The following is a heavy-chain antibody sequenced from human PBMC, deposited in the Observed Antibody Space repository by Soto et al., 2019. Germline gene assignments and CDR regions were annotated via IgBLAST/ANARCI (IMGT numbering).Heavy chain of an antibody. J-gene: IGHJ3*02. Sequence: GGSLRLPCAASGFTFSIYCIRGFVQAPGKGREWVANIMQDGSEKYYVDSVKGRFTISRDNAKNSLYLQMNSLRAEDTAVYYCARGVFPETTEEPSDAFDIWGQGTMVTVSS. CDR3: ARGVFPETTEEPSDAFDI. D-gene: IGHD1-1*01. CDR1: GFTFSIYC. V-gene: IGHV3-7*03. CDR2: IMQDGSEK.